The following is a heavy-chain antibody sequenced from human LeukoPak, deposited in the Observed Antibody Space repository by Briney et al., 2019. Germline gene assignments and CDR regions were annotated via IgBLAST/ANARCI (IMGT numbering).Heavy chain of an antibody. D-gene: IGHD2-21*01. J-gene: IGHJ4*02. CDR3: ARSRSRPLLPPLPKSQYYFDY. CDR2: IYFSGRT. Sequence: SETLSLTCNVSGGSISSSSYYWGWIRQPPGKGLEWIGSIYFSGRTYYNMSLKSRVTISIDTSKNQFSLKLSSVTAADTAVYYCARSRSRPLLPPLPKSQYYFDYWGQGTLVTVSS. CDR1: GGSISSSSYY. V-gene: IGHV4-39*01.